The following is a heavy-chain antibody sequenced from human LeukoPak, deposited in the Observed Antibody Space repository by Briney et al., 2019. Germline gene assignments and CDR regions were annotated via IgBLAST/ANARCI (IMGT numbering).Heavy chain of an antibody. CDR3: ARDSGYSGYDWIDY. CDR1: GFTFSSYA. J-gene: IGHJ4*02. V-gene: IGHV3-30*07. D-gene: IGHD5-12*01. CDR2: ISYDGSNK. Sequence: GGSLRLSCAASGFTFSSYAMHWVRQAPGKGLEWVAVISYDGSNKYYADSVKGRFTISRDNSKNTLYLQMNSLRAEDTAVYYCARDSGYSGYDWIDYWGQGTLVTVSS.